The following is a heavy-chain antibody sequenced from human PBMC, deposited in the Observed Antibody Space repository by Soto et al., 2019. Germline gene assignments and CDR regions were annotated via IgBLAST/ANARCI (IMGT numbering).Heavy chain of an antibody. CDR1: GDSISSYY. CDR3: AAGGGLPRYY. CDR2: IYHSGST. Sequence: SETLSLTCTVSGDSISSYYWSWIRQPPGKGLEWIGYIYHSGSTYYNPSLKSRVTISVDRSKNQFSLKLSSVTAADTAVYYCAAGGGLPRYYWGQGTLVTAPQ. V-gene: IGHV4-59*04. J-gene: IGHJ4*02. D-gene: IGHD5-12*01.